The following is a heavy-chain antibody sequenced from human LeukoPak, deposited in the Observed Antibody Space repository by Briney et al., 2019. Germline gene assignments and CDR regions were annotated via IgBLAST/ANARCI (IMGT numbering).Heavy chain of an antibody. D-gene: IGHD3-22*01. Sequence: SETLSLTCAVYGGSFSGYYWSWIRQPPGKGLEWIGEINHSGSTNYNPSLKSRVTISVDTSKNQFSLKLSSVTAADTAVYYCACLTTADAFDIWGQGTMVSVSS. CDR3: ACLTTADAFDI. CDR1: GGSFSGYY. J-gene: IGHJ3*02. V-gene: IGHV4-34*01. CDR2: INHSGST.